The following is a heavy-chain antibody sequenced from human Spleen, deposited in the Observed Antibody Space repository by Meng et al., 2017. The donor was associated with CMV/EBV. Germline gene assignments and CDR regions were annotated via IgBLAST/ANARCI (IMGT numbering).Heavy chain of an antibody. CDR2: IYYTGST. J-gene: IGHJ6*02. Sequence: GSLRLSCTVSGGSVATNAYSWNWIRQPPGKGLEWIGFIYYTGSTNYNPSLKNRVTISLDTSKNQFSLRLSSVTAADTAMYFCARWGGSAVTRAGLVYYGMDVWGQGIKVTVSS. V-gene: IGHV4-61*08. CDR3: ARWGGSAVTRAGLVYYGMDV. CDR1: GGSVATNAYS. D-gene: IGHD4-11*01.